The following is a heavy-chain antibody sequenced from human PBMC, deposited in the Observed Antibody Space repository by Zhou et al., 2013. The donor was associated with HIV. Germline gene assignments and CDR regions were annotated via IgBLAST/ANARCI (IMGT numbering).Heavy chain of an antibody. CDR1: GGTFNNFA. D-gene: IGHD6-13*01. J-gene: IGHJ4*02. Sequence: QVQLVQSGAEVKKPRSSVKVSCKASGGTFNNFAISWVRQAPGQGLEWMGWISAYNGNTNYAQKLQGRVTMTTDTSTSTAYMELRSLRSDDTAVYYCAREGEPYSSSWHDYWGQGTLVTVSS. V-gene: IGHV1-18*01. CDR3: AREGEPYSSSWHDY. CDR2: ISAYNGNT.